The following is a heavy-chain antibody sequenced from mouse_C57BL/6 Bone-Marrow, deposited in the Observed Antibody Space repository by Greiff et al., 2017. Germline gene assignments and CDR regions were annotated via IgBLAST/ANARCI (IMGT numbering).Heavy chain of an antibody. CDR2: INPSTGGT. CDR3: ARSPYGSSFLFAY. V-gene: IGHV1-42*01. J-gene: IGHJ3*01. CDR1: GYSFTGYY. D-gene: IGHD1-1*01. Sequence: EVKLQESGPELVKPGASVKISCKASGYSFTGYYMNWVKQSPEKSLEWIGEINPSTGGTTYNQKFKAKATLTVDKSSSTAYMQLKSLTSEDSAVYYCARSPYGSSFLFAYWGQGTLVTVSA.